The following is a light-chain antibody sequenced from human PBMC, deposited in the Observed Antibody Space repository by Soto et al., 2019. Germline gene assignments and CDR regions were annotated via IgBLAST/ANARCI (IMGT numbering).Light chain of an antibody. CDR3: QQFGNSPFT. Sequence: DTTFTQSPSFLSAYVGDRDTITCRASQGINIFLAWFQQKPGKAPNLLISAASTLQSGVPSRFSGSGSETEFTLTISRLEPEDFAVYYCQQFGNSPFTFGGGTKV. CDR1: QGINIF. V-gene: IGKV1-9*01. J-gene: IGKJ4*01. CDR2: AAS.